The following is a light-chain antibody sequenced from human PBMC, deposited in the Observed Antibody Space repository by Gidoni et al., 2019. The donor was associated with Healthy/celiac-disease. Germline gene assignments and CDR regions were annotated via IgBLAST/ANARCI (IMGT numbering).Light chain of an antibody. CDR1: QSISIW. J-gene: IGKJ1*01. CDR3: QQYNSYWT. Sequence: SASVGDRVTITCRASQSISIWLAWYQQKPGKATKLLIYKASSLESGVPSRFSGSGSGTEFTLTISSLQPDDFATYYCQQYNSYWTFGQGTKVEIK. CDR2: KAS. V-gene: IGKV1-5*03.